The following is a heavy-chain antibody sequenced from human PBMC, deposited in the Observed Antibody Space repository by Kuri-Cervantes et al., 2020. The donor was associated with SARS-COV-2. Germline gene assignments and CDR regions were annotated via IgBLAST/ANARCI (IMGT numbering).Heavy chain of an antibody. V-gene: IGHV3-21*01. CDR2: ISSSSSYI. Sequence: GGSLRLSCAASGFTFSSYSMNWVRQAPGKGLEWVSSISSSSSYIYYADSVKGRFTISRDNAKNSLYLQTDSLRAEDTAVYYCARGGSSGWYYFDYWGQGTLVTVSS. CDR1: GFTFSSYS. J-gene: IGHJ4*02. CDR3: ARGGSSGWYYFDY. D-gene: IGHD6-19*01.